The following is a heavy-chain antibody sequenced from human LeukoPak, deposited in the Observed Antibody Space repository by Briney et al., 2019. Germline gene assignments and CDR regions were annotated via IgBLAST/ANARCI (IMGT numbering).Heavy chain of an antibody. V-gene: IGHV1-18*04. CDR3: ARAPRGYSYGYLDF. J-gene: IGHJ4*02. D-gene: IGHD5-18*01. CDR2: ISGYNGNT. Sequence: GSVKVSCKASGYTFTSYGISWVRQAPGQGLEWMGWISGYNGNTNYAQKVQGRVNMTTDISTSTAYMELRSLRSDDTAVYYCARAPRGYSYGYLDFWGQGSLVTVSS. CDR1: GYTFTSYG.